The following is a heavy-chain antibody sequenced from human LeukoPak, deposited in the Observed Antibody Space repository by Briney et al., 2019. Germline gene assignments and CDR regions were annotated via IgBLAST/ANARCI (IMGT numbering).Heavy chain of an antibody. J-gene: IGHJ4*02. D-gene: IGHD6-13*01. Sequence: GGSLRLSCAASGFTFDDYSMHWVRQAPGKGLEWVSGISWNSGSIGYADSVKGRVTISRDNAKNSLYLQMNSLRAEDMALYYCAKDFYSSSWYYFDYWGQGTLVTVSS. CDR2: ISWNSGSI. CDR3: AKDFYSSSWYYFDY. CDR1: GFTFDDYS. V-gene: IGHV3-9*03.